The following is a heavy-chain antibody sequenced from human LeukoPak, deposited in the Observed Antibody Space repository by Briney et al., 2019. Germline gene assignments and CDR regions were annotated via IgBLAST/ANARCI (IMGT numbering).Heavy chain of an antibody. CDR3: ARLDGYYGSGTLDY. CDR1: GFTFSSYE. D-gene: IGHD3-10*01. CDR2: ISSSGSTI. V-gene: IGHV3-48*03. J-gene: IGHJ4*02. Sequence: PGGSLRLSCAASGFTFSSYEMNWVRQAPGKGLEWVSYISSSGSTIYYADSVKGRFTISRDNAKNSLYLQMNSLRAEDTAVYYCARLDGYYGSGTLDYWGQGTLVTVSS.